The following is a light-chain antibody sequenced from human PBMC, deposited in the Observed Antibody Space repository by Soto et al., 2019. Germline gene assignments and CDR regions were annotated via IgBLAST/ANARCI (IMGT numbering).Light chain of an antibody. CDR1: QSVTNY. J-gene: IGKJ5*01. V-gene: IGKV3-11*01. Sequence: EIVLTQSPATLSLSPGERATLSCRASQSVTNYLAWYRQKPGQAPRLLIYDAFNRATGTPARFSGSGSGTDFTLTIVSLEPEDFAVYYCQQRSNWITFGQGTRLEIK. CDR3: QQRSNWIT. CDR2: DAF.